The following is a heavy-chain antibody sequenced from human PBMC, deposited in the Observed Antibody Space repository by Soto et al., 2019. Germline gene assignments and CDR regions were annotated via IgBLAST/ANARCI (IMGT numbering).Heavy chain of an antibody. Sequence: QVQLQQWGAGLLKPSETLSLTCAVYGGSFSGYYWSWIRQPPGKGLEWIGEINHSGSTNYNPSLKSRVTISVDTSKNQFSLKLSSVPAADTAVYYCARAAPRYCSGGSCYAGRDYWDQGTLVTVSS. J-gene: IGHJ4*02. CDR2: INHSGST. D-gene: IGHD2-15*01. CDR1: GGSFSGYY. V-gene: IGHV4-34*01. CDR3: ARAAPRYCSGGSCYAGRDY.